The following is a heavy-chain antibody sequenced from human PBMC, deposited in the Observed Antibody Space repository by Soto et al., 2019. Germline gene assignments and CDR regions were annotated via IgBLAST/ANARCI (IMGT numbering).Heavy chain of an antibody. J-gene: IGHJ6*02. CDR2: IWYDGSNK. V-gene: IGHV3-33*01. Sequence: VGSLRLSCAASGFTFSSYGMHWVRQAPGKGLEWVAVIWYDGSNKYYADSVKGRFTISRDNSKNTLYLQMNSLRAEDTAVYYCARARNYYDFWSGYYPQKYYYYYYGMDVWGQGTTVTVSS. CDR1: GFTFSSYG. CDR3: ARARNYYDFWSGYYPQKYYYYYYGMDV. D-gene: IGHD3-3*01.